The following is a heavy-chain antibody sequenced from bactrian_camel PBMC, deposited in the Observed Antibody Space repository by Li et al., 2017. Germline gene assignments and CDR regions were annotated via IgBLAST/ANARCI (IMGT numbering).Heavy chain of an antibody. CDR1: GFTFSSYW. CDR2: IYSDGSNT. D-gene: IGHD4*01. Sequence: HVQLVESGGGLVQPGGFLRLSCAASGFTFSSYWMYWVRQAPGKGLEWVSSIYSDGSNTNYADSKKDQFTISRDNAKNTMYLEMNSLKPEDTAVYYCATGLDYVDYNYAYKYWGQGTQVT. V-gene: IGHV3S6*01. J-gene: IGHJ4*01. CDR3: ATGLDYVDYNYAYKY.